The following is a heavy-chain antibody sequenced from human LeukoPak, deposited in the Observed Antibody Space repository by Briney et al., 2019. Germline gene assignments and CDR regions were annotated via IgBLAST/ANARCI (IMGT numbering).Heavy chain of an antibody. CDR2: ISYDGSNK. V-gene: IGHV3-30*04. Sequence: GGSLRLSCAASGFTFSSYAMHWVRQAPGKGLEWVAVISYDGSNKYYADSVKGRFTISRDNSKNTLFLRMNSLRAEDTAVYYCAREQVLRYFDWFKEGYYFDYWGQGTLVTVSS. D-gene: IGHD3-9*01. CDR3: AREQVLRYFDWFKEGYYFDY. J-gene: IGHJ4*02. CDR1: GFTFSSYA.